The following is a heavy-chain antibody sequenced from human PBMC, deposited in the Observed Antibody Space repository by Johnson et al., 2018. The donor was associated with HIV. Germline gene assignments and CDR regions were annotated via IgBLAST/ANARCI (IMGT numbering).Heavy chain of an antibody. CDR3: ARDQLELRHAFDI. D-gene: IGHD1-7*01. J-gene: IGHJ3*02. CDR2: IYSGGST. Sequence: VLLVESGGGVVQPGGSLRLSCAASGFTVSSNYMSWVRQAPGKGLEWVSVIYSGGSTYYADSVKGRFTISRDNSKNTLYLQMNSLRAEDTAVYYCARDQLELRHAFDIWGQGTMVTVSS. CDR1: GFTVSSNY. V-gene: IGHV3-66*02.